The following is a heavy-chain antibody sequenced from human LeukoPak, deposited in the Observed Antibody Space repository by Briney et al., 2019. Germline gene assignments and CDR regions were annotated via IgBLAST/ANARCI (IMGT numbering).Heavy chain of an antibody. CDR3: ARDHARNCGGDCYLDY. CDR2: ISSNGGST. V-gene: IGHV3-64*01. Sequence: GGSLRLSCAASGFTFSSYAMHWVRQAPGKGLEYVSAISSNGGSTYYANSVKGRFTISRDNSKNTLYLQMGSLRAEDMAVYYCARDHARNCGGDCYLDYWGQGTLVTVSS. D-gene: IGHD2-21*02. CDR1: GFTFSSYA. J-gene: IGHJ4*02.